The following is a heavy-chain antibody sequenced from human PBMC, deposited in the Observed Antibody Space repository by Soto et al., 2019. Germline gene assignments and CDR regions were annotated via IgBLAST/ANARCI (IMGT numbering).Heavy chain of an antibody. CDR2: ISYDGGSK. J-gene: IGHJ4*02. Sequence: GGSLRLSCAASGFTFSTYGIHWVRQAPGKGLEWVALISYDGGSKYYGDSVKGRFIISRDNSHNTVSLQMNSLRADDTAVYFCAKEQLAMAVVVADYFDSWGQGTLVTVSS. CDR3: AKEQLAMAVVVADYFDS. D-gene: IGHD2-21*01. CDR1: GFTFSTYG. V-gene: IGHV3-30*18.